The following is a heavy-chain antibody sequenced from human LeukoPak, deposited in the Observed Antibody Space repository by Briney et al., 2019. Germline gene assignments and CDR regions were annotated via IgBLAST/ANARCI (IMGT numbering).Heavy chain of an antibody. J-gene: IGHJ6*02. V-gene: IGHV4-59*01. Sequence: ASETLSLTCAVSGGSISSYYWSWIRQPPGKGLEWIGYIYYSGSTNYNPSLKSRVTISVDTSKNQFSLKLSSVTAADTAVYYCARGGGIAAAGTGYYYYGMDVWGQGTTVTVSS. CDR3: ARGGGIAAAGTGYYYYGMDV. CDR1: GGSISSYY. D-gene: IGHD6-13*01. CDR2: IYYSGST.